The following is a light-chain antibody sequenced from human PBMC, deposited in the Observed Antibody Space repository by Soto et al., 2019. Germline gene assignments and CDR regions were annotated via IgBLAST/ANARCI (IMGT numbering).Light chain of an antibody. CDR2: DAS. Sequence: DIQMTQSPSSLSASVGDRVTITCQARQDISNYLNWYQQQPGKAPKLLIYDASSLETGVPSRFSGSGSGTEFTLTISSLQPDDFATYYCQQYNAYPWTFGLGTKV. CDR3: QQYNAYPWT. J-gene: IGKJ1*01. V-gene: IGKV1-33*01. CDR1: QDISNY.